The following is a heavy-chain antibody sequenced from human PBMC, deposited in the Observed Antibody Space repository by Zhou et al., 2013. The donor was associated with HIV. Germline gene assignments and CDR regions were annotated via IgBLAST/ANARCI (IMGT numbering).Heavy chain of an antibody. D-gene: IGHD2-2*01. V-gene: IGHV1-69*12. J-gene: IGHJ4*02. CDR2: IIPIFGTT. CDR3: AVYCSSTSCYEGHYYFDY. Sequence: QVQLVQSGAEVKKPGSSVKVSCKASGGTFSSSAITWVRQAPGQGLEWMGGIIPIFGTTNYAQKFQGRVTITADESTSTAYMELSSLRSEDTAVYYCAVYCSSTSCYEGHYYFDYWGQGTLVTVSS. CDR1: GGTFSSSA.